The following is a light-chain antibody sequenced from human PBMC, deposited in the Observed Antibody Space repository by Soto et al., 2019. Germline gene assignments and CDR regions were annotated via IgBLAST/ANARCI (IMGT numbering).Light chain of an antibody. CDR3: QQYNSWPQWT. CDR1: QSVSNS. V-gene: IGKV3-15*01. J-gene: IGKJ1*01. Sequence: EIVMTQSPATLSVSLGERVTLSCRASQSVSNSLAWYQQKPGQAPSLLIYGASNRATGIPARFSGSGSGTEFTLTISSLQSEDSAVYYCQQYNSWPQWTFGQGTKVEIK. CDR2: GAS.